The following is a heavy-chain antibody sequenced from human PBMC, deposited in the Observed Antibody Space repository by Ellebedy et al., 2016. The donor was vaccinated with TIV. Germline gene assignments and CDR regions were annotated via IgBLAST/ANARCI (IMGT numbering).Heavy chain of an antibody. Sequence: GGSLRLXXAASGFTFNNAWMSWVRQAPGKGLEWVGRIKSKTDGGTTDYAAPVKGRFTISRDDSKNTLYLQMNSLKTEDTAVYYCSTIVVVPAALYYFDYWGQGTLVTVSS. CDR3: STIVVVPAALYYFDY. CDR1: GFTFNNAW. D-gene: IGHD2-2*01. CDR2: IKSKTDGGTT. J-gene: IGHJ4*02. V-gene: IGHV3-15*01.